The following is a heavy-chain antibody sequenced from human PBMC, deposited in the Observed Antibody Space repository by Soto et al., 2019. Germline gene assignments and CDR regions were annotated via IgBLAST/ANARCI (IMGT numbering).Heavy chain of an antibody. CDR2: ISAYNGDT. CDR1: SYTFTSYG. D-gene: IGHD2-15*01. J-gene: IGHJ4*02. CDR3: ARDWYCSGGSCYTRGIDY. Sequence: ASVKVSCKASSYTFTSYGISWVRQAPGQGLEWMGWISAYNGDTNYAQKLQGRVTMTTDTSTSTAYMELRSLRSDDTAVYYCARDWYCSGGSCYTRGIDYWGQGTLVTVSS. V-gene: IGHV1-18*01.